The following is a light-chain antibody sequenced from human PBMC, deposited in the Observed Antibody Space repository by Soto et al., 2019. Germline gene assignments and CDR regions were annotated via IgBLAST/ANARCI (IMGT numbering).Light chain of an antibody. CDR3: LPYGRHSCT. J-gene: IGKJ1*01. V-gene: IGKV3D-15*02. Sequence: EIVMMPALATPSVYPVERVTPSFRASQSISGRLAWYQQKPGKAPRPLIYAASNRDTGVPDRFSGSGSGTDFTLTISRLEPEEVATYYCLPYGRHSCTFGQGTKVDI. CDR2: AAS. CDR1: QSISGR.